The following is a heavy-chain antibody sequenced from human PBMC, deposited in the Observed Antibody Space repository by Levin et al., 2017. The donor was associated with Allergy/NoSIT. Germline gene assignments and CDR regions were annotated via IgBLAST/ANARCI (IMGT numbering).Heavy chain of an antibody. Sequence: PGGSLRLSCAASGFSFSSYWMSWVRQAPGKGLEWVANIKQDGSERYYVDSVDSVKGRFTISRDNAKNSLYLQMNSLRAEDTAVYYCARGDYYDRYFDLWGRGTLVTVSS. J-gene: IGHJ2*01. V-gene: IGHV3-7*01. CDR3: ARGDYYDRYFDL. D-gene: IGHD3-22*01. CDR1: GFSFSSYW. CDR2: IKQDGSER.